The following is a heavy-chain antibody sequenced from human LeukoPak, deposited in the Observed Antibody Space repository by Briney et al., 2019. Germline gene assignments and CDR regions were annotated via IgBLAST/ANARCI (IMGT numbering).Heavy chain of an antibody. CDR2: IKSKTDGGTT. V-gene: IGHV3-15*01. CDR3: TTWPAAHLKFDY. J-gene: IGHJ4*02. CDR1: GFTFSNAW. Sequence: GGSLRLSCAASGFTFSNAWMSWVRQAPGKGPEWVGRIKSKTDGGTTDYAAPVKGRFTISRDDSKNTLYLHMNSLKTEDTAVYYCTTWPAAHLKFDYWGQGTLVTVSS. D-gene: IGHD2-2*01.